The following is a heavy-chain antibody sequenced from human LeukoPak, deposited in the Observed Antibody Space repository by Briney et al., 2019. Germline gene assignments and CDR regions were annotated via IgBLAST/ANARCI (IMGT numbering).Heavy chain of an antibody. D-gene: IGHD5-12*01. V-gene: IGHV3-7*01. CDR3: ARASGGVSGYDLYYLDY. CDR2: IKQDGSEK. Sequence: GGSLRLSCAGSGFTFSSYWMSWVRQAPGKGLEWVANIKQDGSEKYYVDSVKGRFTISRDNAKNSLYLQMSSLRAEDTAVYYCARASGGVSGYDLYYLDYWGQGTLVTVSS. CDR1: GFTFSSYW. J-gene: IGHJ4*02.